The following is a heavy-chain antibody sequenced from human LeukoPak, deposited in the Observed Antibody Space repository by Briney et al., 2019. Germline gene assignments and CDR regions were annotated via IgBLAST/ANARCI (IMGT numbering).Heavy chain of an antibody. CDR1: GFSVTNNY. CDR2: ILGSGDT. CDR3: AKGAGPVIAASGHFDY. J-gene: IGHJ4*02. Sequence: GGSLRLSCAASGFSVTNNYMSWVRQAPGKGLEWVSTILGSGDTWSADSVKGRFTISRDNSKNTLYLQMNSLRVEDTGLYYCAKGAGPVIAASGHFDYWGQGTLVTVS. D-gene: IGHD6-13*01. V-gene: IGHV3-53*01.